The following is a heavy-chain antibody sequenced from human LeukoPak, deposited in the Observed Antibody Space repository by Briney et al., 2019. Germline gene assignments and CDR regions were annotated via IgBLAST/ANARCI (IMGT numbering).Heavy chain of an antibody. CDR1: GYTFTGYY. CDR3: ARAVTGDDVDY. Sequence: ASVKVSCKASGYTFTGYYMHWVRQAPGQGLEWMGWINPNSGGTNYAQKFQGRVTMTRNTSISTAYMELSSLRSEDTAVYYCARAVTGDDVDYWGQGTLVTVSS. J-gene: IGHJ4*02. V-gene: IGHV1-2*02. CDR2: INPNSGGT. D-gene: IGHD7-27*01.